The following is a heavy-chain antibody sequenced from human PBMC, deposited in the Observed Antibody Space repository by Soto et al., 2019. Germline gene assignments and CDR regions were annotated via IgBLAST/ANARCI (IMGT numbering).Heavy chain of an antibody. V-gene: IGHV3-48*01. Sequence: EVQLVESGGGLVQPGGSLRLSCAASGFTFSNYSMNWVRQAPGKGLEWVSYISSDITISYADSVKGRFTISRDNAKNSLYLQMNSLRAEDTAVYYCARETQWLNWFDPWGQGTLVTVSS. D-gene: IGHD6-19*01. CDR1: GFTFSNYS. J-gene: IGHJ5*02. CDR2: ISSDITI. CDR3: ARETQWLNWFDP.